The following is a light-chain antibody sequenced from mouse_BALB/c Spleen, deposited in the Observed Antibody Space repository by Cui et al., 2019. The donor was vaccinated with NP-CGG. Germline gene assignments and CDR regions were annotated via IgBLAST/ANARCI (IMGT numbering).Light chain of an antibody. Sequence: QAVVTQETTPTTSPGKTVTLTCRSSTGTVTTCNYANWVQEKPDHLFTGLIGGTNNRAPGIPARFSGSLIGDKAALTITGAQTEDEAIYFCALWYSNHWVFGGGTKLTVL. CDR2: GTN. J-gene: IGLJ1*01. V-gene: IGLV1*01. CDR1: TGTVTTCNY. CDR3: ALWYSNHWV.